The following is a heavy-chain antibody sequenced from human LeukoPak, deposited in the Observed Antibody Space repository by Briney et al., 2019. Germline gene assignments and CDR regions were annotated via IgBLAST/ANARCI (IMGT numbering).Heavy chain of an antibody. Sequence: SVKVACNASGGTFSSYAISWVRHAPGKGLEWLGRFIPILGVANYAQKWQGRVTITADKSTSTAYMELSSLRSDDTVVYYCALELVGATGGSAFDIWGEGTMVSVS. CDR1: GGTFSSYA. J-gene: IGHJ3*02. D-gene: IGHD1-26*01. V-gene: IGHV1-69*04. CDR2: FIPILGVA. CDR3: ALELVGATGGSAFDI.